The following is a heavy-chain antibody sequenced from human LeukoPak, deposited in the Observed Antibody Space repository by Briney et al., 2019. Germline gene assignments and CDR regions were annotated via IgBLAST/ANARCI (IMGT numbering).Heavy chain of an antibody. CDR1: GGSISSNY. CDR3: ARTTSGVGVFDS. D-gene: IGHD6-19*01. CDR2: IYYSGSS. Sequence: SETLSLTCTVSGGSISSNYWSWIRQPPGKGLEWIAYIYYSGSSNYNPSLKSRVTISGDTSKNQFSLKLNSVTAADTAVYYCARTTSGVGVFDSWGQGTLVTVSS. J-gene: IGHJ4*02. V-gene: IGHV4-59*01.